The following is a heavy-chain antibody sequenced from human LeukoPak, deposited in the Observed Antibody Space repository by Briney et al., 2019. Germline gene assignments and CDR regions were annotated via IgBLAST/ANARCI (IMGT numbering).Heavy chain of an antibody. V-gene: IGHV3-11*01. J-gene: IGHJ6*02. CDR2: ISSSGSTI. Sequence: PGGSLRPSCAASGFTFSDYYMTWIRQAPGKGLEWVSYISSSGSTIYYADSVKGRFTISRDNAKNSLYLQMNSLRAEDTAVYYCAREKEGSGRYYYDYGMDVWGQGTTVTVSS. CDR1: GFTFSDYY. D-gene: IGHD3-3*01. CDR3: AREKEGSGRYYYDYGMDV.